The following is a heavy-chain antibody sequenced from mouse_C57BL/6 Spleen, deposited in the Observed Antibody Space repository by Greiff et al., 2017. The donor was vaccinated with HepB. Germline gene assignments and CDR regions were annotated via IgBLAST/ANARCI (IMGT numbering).Heavy chain of an antibody. J-gene: IGHJ2*01. CDR3: AIMTTGVAPYYLDY. Sequence: QVQLQQPGAELVKPGASVKMSCKASGYTFTSYWITWVKQRPGQGLEWIGDIYPGSGSTNYNEKFKSKATLTVDTSSSTAYMQLSSLTSEDSAVYYWAIMTTGVAPYYLDYWGQGTTLTVSS. CDR2: IYPGSGST. D-gene: IGHD1-1*01. V-gene: IGHV1-55*01. CDR1: GYTFTSYW.